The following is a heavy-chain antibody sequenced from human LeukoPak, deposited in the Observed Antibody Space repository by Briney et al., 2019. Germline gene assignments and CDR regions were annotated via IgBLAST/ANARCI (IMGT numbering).Heavy chain of an antibody. Sequence: GGSLRLSCAASGFTFSNYAISWVRHAPGKGLDWVSTIGGSGAKTFYADSVKGRFTISRDNSQNTVHLQMNALGAEDTAVYYCAKDPGLFSRGWDGDFWGQGTQVTVSS. D-gene: IGHD6-19*01. V-gene: IGHV3-23*01. CDR1: GFTFSNYA. J-gene: IGHJ4*02. CDR2: IGGSGAKT. CDR3: AKDPGLFSRGWDGDF.